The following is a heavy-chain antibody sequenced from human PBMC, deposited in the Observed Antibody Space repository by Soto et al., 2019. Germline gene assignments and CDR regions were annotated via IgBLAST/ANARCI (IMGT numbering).Heavy chain of an antibody. J-gene: IGHJ3*02. CDR2: ISAYNGNT. Sequence: ASVKVSCKASGYTFTSYGISWVRRAPGQGLEWMGRISAYNGNTNYAQKLQGRVTMTTDTSTSTAYMELRSLRSDDTAVYYCARETIVGVVMDAFDIWGQGTMVTVSS. CDR1: GYTFTSYG. CDR3: ARETIVGVVMDAFDI. D-gene: IGHD3-3*01. V-gene: IGHV1-18*01.